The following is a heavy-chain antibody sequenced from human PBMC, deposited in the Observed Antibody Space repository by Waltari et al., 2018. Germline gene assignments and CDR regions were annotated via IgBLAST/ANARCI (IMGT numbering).Heavy chain of an antibody. Sequence: EVQLVESGGGFVQPGGSLRLSCAASGFTFSRFELNWVRQAPGKGLEWVSYISISGSTIYYADSVKGRFTISRDNAKNSLYLQMNSLRAEDTAVYYCARDVISGSYSFDYWGQGTLVTVSS. CDR2: ISISGSTI. J-gene: IGHJ4*02. CDR1: GFTFSRFE. CDR3: ARDVISGSYSFDY. D-gene: IGHD1-26*01. V-gene: IGHV3-48*03.